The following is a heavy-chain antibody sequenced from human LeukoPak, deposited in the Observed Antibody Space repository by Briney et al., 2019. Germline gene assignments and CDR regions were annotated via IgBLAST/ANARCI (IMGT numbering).Heavy chain of an antibody. V-gene: IGHV4-59*11. J-gene: IGHJ3*02. D-gene: IGHD4-17*01. CDR3: ARDLVTVTKGFDI. CDR2: ISYIGST. Sequence: SETLSLTCAVSDDSFSSHYWTWIRQPPGKGLEWIGYISYIGSTNYNPSLKSRVTISIDTSKNQFSLKLRSVTAADAAVYYCARDLVTVTKGFDIWGQGTMVSVSS. CDR1: DDSFSSHY.